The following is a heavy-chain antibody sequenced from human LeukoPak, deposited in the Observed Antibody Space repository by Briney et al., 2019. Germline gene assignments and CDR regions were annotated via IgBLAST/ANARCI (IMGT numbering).Heavy chain of an antibody. CDR3: AKRGVVIRVILVGFHKEAYYFDS. Sequence: GGSLSLSCAVSGITFSNYGMSWVRQAPGKGLEWVAGISDSGGRTNYADSVKGRFTISRDNPKNTIYLQMNSLRAEDTAVYFCAKRGVVIRVILVGFHKEAYYFDSWGQGALVTVSS. V-gene: IGHV3-23*01. J-gene: IGHJ4*02. D-gene: IGHD3-22*01. CDR2: ISDSGGRT. CDR1: GITFSNYG.